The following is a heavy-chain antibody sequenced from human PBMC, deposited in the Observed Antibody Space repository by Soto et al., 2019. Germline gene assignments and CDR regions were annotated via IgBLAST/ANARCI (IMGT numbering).Heavy chain of an antibody. CDR1: GGTFSSYA. CDR3: ARPTRFYYDSSGQSAWFDP. CDR2: IIPIFGTA. V-gene: IGHV1-69*12. Sequence: QVQLVQSGAEVKKPGSSVKVSCKASGGTFSSYAISWVRQAPGQGLEWMGGIIPIFGTANYEQKFQGRVTITADESTTTDYMELSSLGSEDTAVYYCARPTRFYYDSSGQSAWFDPWGQGTLVTVSS. J-gene: IGHJ5*02. D-gene: IGHD3-22*01.